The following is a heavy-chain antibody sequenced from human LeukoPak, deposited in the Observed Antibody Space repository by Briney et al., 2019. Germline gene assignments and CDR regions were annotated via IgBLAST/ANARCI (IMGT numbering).Heavy chain of an antibody. CDR1: GGSISSSSYY. CDR3: ARAGYYYDSSGYYYSYYFDY. CDR2: IYYSGST. J-gene: IGHJ4*02. D-gene: IGHD3-22*01. V-gene: IGHV4-39*07. Sequence: SETLSLTCTVSGGSISSSSYYWGWIRQPPGKGLEWIGSIYYSGSTYYNPSLKSRVTISVDTSKNQFSLKLSSVTAADTAVYYCARAGYYYDSSGYYYSYYFDYWGQGTLVTVSS.